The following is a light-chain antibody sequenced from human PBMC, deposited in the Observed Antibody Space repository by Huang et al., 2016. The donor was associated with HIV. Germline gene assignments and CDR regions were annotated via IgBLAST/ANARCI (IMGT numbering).Light chain of an antibody. V-gene: IGKV3-15*01. Sequence: IVMTQSPATLSLSPGERATLSCRASQDIGRNLAWYQQKLGQAPRLLIYDTSTRATGIPARFSGSGSATEFTLTISSPQSEDFAVYYCQQYNSGGTFGQGTKLEIK. J-gene: IGKJ2*01. CDR3: QQYNSGGT. CDR2: DTS. CDR1: QDIGRN.